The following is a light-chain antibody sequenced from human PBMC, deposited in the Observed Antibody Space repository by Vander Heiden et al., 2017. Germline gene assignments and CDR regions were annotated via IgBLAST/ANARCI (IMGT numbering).Light chain of an antibody. V-gene: IGKV4-1*01. CDR3: QQYYSSPWT. CDR2: WAS. J-gene: IGKJ1*01. Sequence: DIVTTQSPDSLAVSLGERATINCKSSQSPFYASNIQSRLAWYQRKPGQPPKLLIYWASTRQSGVPDRFSGSGSGTDFTLTISSLQAEDVAVYYCQQYYSSPWTFGQGTKVEIK. CDR1: QSPFYASNIQSR.